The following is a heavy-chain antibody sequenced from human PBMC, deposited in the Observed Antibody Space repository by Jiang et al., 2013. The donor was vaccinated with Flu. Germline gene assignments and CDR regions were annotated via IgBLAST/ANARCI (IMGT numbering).Heavy chain of an antibody. CDR3: ARGRGSSRTGFDY. D-gene: IGHD1-26*01. J-gene: IGHJ4*02. V-gene: IGHV4-34*01. Sequence: SLKSRVTISVDTSKNQFSLKLSSVTAADTAVYYCARGRGSSRTGFDYWGQGTLVTVSS.